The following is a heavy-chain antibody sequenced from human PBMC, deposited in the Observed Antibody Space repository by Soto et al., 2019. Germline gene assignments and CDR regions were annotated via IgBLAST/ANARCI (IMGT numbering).Heavy chain of an antibody. Sequence: GGSLRLSCAASGFTFSSYSMNWVRQAPGQGLEWVSYISSTSSTIYYVDSVKGRFTISRDNAKNSLYLQMNSLRAEDTAVYYCARYSSGYYFNAENWFDPWGQGTLVTVSS. CDR1: GFTFSSYS. D-gene: IGHD3-22*01. CDR2: ISSTSSTI. J-gene: IGHJ5*02. CDR3: ARYSSGYYFNAENWFDP. V-gene: IGHV3-48*01.